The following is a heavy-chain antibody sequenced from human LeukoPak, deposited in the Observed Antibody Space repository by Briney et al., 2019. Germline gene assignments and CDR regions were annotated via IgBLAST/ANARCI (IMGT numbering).Heavy chain of an antibody. CDR1: GGSFSGYY. Sequence: SETLSLTCAVYGGSFSGYYWSWIRRPPGKGLEWIGEINHSGSTNYNPSLKSRVTISVDTSKNQFSLKLSSVTAADTAVYYCARFSRWDSSSWYVEYWGQGTLVTVSS. J-gene: IGHJ4*02. V-gene: IGHV4-34*01. D-gene: IGHD6-13*01. CDR3: ARFSRWDSSSWYVEY. CDR2: INHSGST.